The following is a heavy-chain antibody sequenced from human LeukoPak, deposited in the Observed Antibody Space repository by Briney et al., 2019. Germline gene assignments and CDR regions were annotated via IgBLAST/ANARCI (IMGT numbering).Heavy chain of an antibody. CDR2: IYSGGST. Sequence: GGSLRLSCAASGFTVSSNYMSWVRQAPGKGLEWVSVIYSGGSTYYADSVKGRFTISRDNSKNTLYLLMNSLRAEDTAVYYCARVAGSGYYEYYFDYWGQGTLVTVSS. CDR1: GFTVSSNY. D-gene: IGHD3-22*01. V-gene: IGHV3-53*01. CDR3: ARVAGSGYYEYYFDY. J-gene: IGHJ4*02.